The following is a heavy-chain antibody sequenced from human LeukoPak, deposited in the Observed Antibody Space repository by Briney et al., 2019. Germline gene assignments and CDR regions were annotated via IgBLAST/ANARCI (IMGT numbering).Heavy chain of an antibody. CDR1: GGTFSSYA. CDR2: IIRGLGIS. D-gene: IGHD2-8*01. V-gene: IGHV1-69*04. Sequence: ASVKVSCKASGGTFSSYAINWVRQVPGQGLEWMGRIIRGLGISNYAQKFQGRVRITADKSTSTTYMELSSLRSEDTAVYYCASARQRHCTNGVCPSLTDSWGQGALVTVSS. J-gene: IGHJ4*02. CDR3: ASARQRHCTNGVCPSLTDS.